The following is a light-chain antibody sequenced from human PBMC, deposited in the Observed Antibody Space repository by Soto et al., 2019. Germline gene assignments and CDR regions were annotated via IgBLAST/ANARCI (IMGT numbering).Light chain of an antibody. J-gene: IGKJ2*01. CDR3: QQYFTSPYN. Sequence: DTVMTQSPDSLAVSLGERATINCKSSQSLFYNSNNKNFLAWYQQKPRQPPKLLIYWASTRESGVPDRFSGSGSGTDFTLTISSLQAEDVAVYYCQQYFTSPYNFGQGTKVDIK. CDR2: WAS. CDR1: QSLFYNSNNKNF. V-gene: IGKV4-1*01.